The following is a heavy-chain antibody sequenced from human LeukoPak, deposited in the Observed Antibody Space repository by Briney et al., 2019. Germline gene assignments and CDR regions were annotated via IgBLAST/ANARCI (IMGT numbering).Heavy chain of an antibody. CDR3: ARGVAENYYYYYYMDV. CDR1: GFTFSSYG. J-gene: IGHJ6*03. V-gene: IGHV3-23*01. Sequence: GGSLRLSCAASGFTFSSYGMSWVRQAPGKGLEWVSAISGSGGSTYYADSVKGRFTISRDNSKNTLYLQMNSLRAEDTAVYYCARGVAENYYYYYYMDVWGKGTTVTISS. CDR2: ISGSGGST. D-gene: IGHD3-3*01.